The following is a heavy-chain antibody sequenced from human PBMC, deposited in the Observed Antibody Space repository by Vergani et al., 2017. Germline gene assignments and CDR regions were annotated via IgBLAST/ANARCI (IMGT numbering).Heavy chain of an antibody. Sequence: QVQLQQWGAGLLKPSETLSLTCAVYGGSFSGYYWSWIRQPPGKGLEWIGEINHSGSTNYNPSLKSRVTISVDTSKNQFSLKLSSVTAADTAVYYCARHAGSGWLWYFDLWGRGTLVTVSS. CDR1: GGSFSGYY. V-gene: IGHV4-34*01. J-gene: IGHJ2*01. CDR2: INHSGST. CDR3: ARHAGSGWLWYFDL. D-gene: IGHD6-19*01.